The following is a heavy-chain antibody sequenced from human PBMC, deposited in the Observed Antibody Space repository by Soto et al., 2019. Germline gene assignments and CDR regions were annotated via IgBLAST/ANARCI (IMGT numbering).Heavy chain of an antibody. CDR2: MNPNSGNT. V-gene: IGHV1-8*01. Sequence: ASVKVSCKASGYTFTSYDINWVRQATGQGLEWMGWMNPNSGNTGYAQKFQGRVTMTRNTSISTAYMELRSLRSEDTAVYYCARGFPSYGYYYYYYMDVWGKGTTVTVSS. D-gene: IGHD5-18*01. CDR1: GYTFTSYD. CDR3: ARGFPSYGYYYYYYMDV. J-gene: IGHJ6*03.